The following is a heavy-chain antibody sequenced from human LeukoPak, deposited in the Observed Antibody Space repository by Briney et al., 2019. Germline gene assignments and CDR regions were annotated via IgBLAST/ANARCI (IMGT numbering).Heavy chain of an antibody. CDR1: GFTFSIYS. CDR2: ITGTSDTI. J-gene: IGHJ3*02. D-gene: IGHD2-15*01. Sequence: PGGSLRLSCAASGFTFSIYSMNWVRQAPGKGLEWLSYITGTSDTIYYADSVKGRFTISRDNAKNSVYLQMNSLRDEDTAVYYCATTGRGIYAFDIWGQGTLVTVSS. V-gene: IGHV3-48*02. CDR3: ATTGRGIYAFDI.